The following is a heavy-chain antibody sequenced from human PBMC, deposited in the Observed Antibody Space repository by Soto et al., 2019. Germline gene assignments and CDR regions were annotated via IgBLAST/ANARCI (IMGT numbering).Heavy chain of an antibody. Sequence: SETLSLTCTVSGGSISSSSYYWGWIRQPPGKGLEWIGSIYYSGSTYYNPSLKSRVTISEDTSKNQFSLKLSSVTAADTAVYYCARHGIVVVPAARDDAFDIWGQGTMVTVSS. J-gene: IGHJ3*02. V-gene: IGHV4-39*01. CDR1: GGSISSSSYY. D-gene: IGHD2-2*01. CDR3: ARHGIVVVPAARDDAFDI. CDR2: IYYSGST.